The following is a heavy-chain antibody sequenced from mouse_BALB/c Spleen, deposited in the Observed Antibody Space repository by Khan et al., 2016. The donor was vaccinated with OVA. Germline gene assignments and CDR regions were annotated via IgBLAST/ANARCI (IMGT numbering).Heavy chain of an antibody. J-gene: IGHJ3*01. CDR2: ICSGGNYT. CDR3: ARDDANVVWFAY. D-gene: IGHD1-3*01. CDR1: GFTFSSYG. V-gene: IGHV5-6*01. Sequence: EVELVESGGDLVKPGGSLKLSCAASGFTFSSYGMSWVRQPPDKRLEWVATICSGGNYTYYPDSVTGRFTISSDNANNTLYLHMSSLKSEDTDMYYCARDDANVVWFAYWGQGTLVTVSA.